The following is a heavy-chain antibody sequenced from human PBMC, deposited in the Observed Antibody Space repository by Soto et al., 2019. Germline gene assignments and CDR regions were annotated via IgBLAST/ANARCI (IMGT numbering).Heavy chain of an antibody. D-gene: IGHD3-22*01. CDR2: VSGTGSKI. CDR1: GFTFTSYA. CDR3: AKWTSYYYDASGYYDS. Sequence: VQLLESGGGWVQPGGSLRLSCAASGFTFTSYAMSWVRQAPGKGLEWVAAVSGTGSKIYYADSVKGRFTISIDPSNNTLYLPMSSLRDDDTAVYYCAKWTSYYYDASGYYDSWGQGTLVTVSS. V-gene: IGHV3-23*01. J-gene: IGHJ4*02.